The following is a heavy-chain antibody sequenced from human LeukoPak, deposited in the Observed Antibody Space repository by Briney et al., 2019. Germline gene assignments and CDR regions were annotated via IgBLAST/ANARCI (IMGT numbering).Heavy chain of an antibody. V-gene: IGHV4-31*03. J-gene: IGHJ4*02. D-gene: IGHD4-11*01. CDR1: GGSISSGAYY. CDR2: IDYSGST. CDR3: ARVPYSDYVDY. Sequence: SSETLSLTCTVSGGSISSGAYYWGWIRQHPGKGPQWIGNIDYSGSTYYNPSLKSRVTILMDTSRNQFSLKLTSLTAADTAVYYCARVPYSDYVDYWGQGNLVTVSS.